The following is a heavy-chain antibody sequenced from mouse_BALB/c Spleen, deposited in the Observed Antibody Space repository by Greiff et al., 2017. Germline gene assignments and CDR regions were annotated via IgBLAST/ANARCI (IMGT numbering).Heavy chain of an antibody. CDR1: GYTFTSYW. J-gene: IGHJ3*01. D-gene: IGHD1-2*01. CDR3: ARGTTATAWFAY. Sequence: QVQLKQPGAELVKPGASVKLSCKASGYTFTSYWMHWVKQRPGQGLEWIGEIDPSDSYTNYNQKFKGKATLTVDKSSSTAYMQLSSLTSEDSAVYYCARGTTATAWFAYWGQGTLVTVSA. CDR2: IDPSDSYT. V-gene: IGHV1-69*02.